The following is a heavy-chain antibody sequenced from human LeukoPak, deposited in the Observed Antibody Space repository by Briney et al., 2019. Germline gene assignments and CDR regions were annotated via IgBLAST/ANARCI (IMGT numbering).Heavy chain of an antibody. V-gene: IGHV4-4*02. CDR3: ARDVVADSRGGPAVRGWFDP. J-gene: IGHJ5*02. Sequence: SETLSLTCTVSGDSINSLDLWSWVRQPPGKGLEWIGEMYLSGTTHSNPSVKSRVTISVDTSKNQFSLKLSSVTAADTAVYYCARDVVADSRGGPAVRGWFDPWGQGTLVTVSS. CDR2: MYLSGTT. CDR1: GDSINSLDL. D-gene: IGHD2-15*01.